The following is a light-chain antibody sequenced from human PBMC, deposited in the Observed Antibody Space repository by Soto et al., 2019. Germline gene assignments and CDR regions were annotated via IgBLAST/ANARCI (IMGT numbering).Light chain of an antibody. CDR2: RNN. Sequence: QSVLTQPPSASGTPGQRITISCSGSSSNVETNYAYWYQQLPGAAPRLLMYRNNQRPSGVPDRFSGSKSDTSASLAIRGLRSEDEAVYYCATWDDSLSGVVFGGGTQLTVL. CDR3: ATWDDSLSGVV. V-gene: IGLV1-47*01. J-gene: IGLJ2*01. CDR1: SSNVETNY.